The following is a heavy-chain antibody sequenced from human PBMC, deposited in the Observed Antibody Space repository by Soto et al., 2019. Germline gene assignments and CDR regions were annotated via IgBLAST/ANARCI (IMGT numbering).Heavy chain of an antibody. J-gene: IGHJ4*01. D-gene: IGHD2-15*01. CDR2: ISGSGAST. Sequence: HPGGSLRLSCAASGFTFSSYAMSWVRQAPGKGLEWVSGISGSGASTYYADSVRGRFTISRDNSKNTLYLQMNSLRAEDTAVYYCAKDVCSGGGCFYYVDYWGHGTLVTISS. CDR3: AKDVCSGGGCFYYVDY. CDR1: GFTFSSYA. V-gene: IGHV3-23*01.